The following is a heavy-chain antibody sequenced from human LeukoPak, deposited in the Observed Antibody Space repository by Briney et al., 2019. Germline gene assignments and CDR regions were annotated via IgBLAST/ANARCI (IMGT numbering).Heavy chain of an antibody. D-gene: IGHD1-26*01. CDR3: AKDAGRSDVDYFDY. Sequence: GGSLRLSCAASGFTFSSYAMSWVRQVPGKGLEWVSAISDSGGNTYYADFVRGRFTISRDNSKNTLYLQMNSLRAENTAMYFCAKDAGRSDVDYFDYWGQGTLVTVSS. CDR1: GFTFSSYA. J-gene: IGHJ4*02. CDR2: ISDSGGNT. V-gene: IGHV3-23*01.